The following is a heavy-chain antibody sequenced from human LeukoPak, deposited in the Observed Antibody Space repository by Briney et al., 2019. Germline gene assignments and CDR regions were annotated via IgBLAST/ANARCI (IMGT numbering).Heavy chain of an antibody. Sequence: GGSLRLSCAASGFTFSSYAMHWVRQAPGKGLEYVSAISSNGGSTYYANSVKGRFTISRDNSKNTLYLQMGSLRAEDMAVYYCARCEHIVVVTAALCHYGMDVWGQGTTVTVSS. D-gene: IGHD2-21*02. CDR3: ARCEHIVVVTAALCHYGMDV. CDR2: ISSNGGST. J-gene: IGHJ6*02. V-gene: IGHV3-64*01. CDR1: GFTFSSYA.